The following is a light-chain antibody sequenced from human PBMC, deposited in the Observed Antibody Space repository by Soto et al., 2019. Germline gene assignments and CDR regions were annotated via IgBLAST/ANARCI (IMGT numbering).Light chain of an antibody. CDR2: GAS. J-gene: IGKJ3*01. V-gene: IGKV3-20*01. Sequence: EIVLTQSPGTLSLSPGERGTLSCRASQSVSSSYLAWYQQKPGQAPRLLIYGASSRATGIPDRFSGSGSGTGFTLTISRLEPEDFAVYYCQQYGSSPITFGPGTKVDIK. CDR1: QSVSSSY. CDR3: QQYGSSPIT.